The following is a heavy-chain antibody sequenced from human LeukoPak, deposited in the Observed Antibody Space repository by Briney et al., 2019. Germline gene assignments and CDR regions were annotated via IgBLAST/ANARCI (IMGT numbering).Heavy chain of an antibody. CDR1: GFTFSSYW. J-gene: IGHJ4*02. CDR3: ARRDGQWLEPRWAY. CDR2: IKQDGSEK. V-gene: IGHV3-7*01. Sequence: GGSLRLSCAASGFTFSSYWMSWVRQAPGKGLEWVANIKQDGSEKYYVDSVKGRFTISRDNAKNSLYLQMNSLRAEDTAVYYCARRDGQWLEPRWAYWGQGTLVTVSS. D-gene: IGHD6-19*01.